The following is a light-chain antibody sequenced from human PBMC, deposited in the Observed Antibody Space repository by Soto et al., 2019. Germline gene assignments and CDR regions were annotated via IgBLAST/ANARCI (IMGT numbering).Light chain of an antibody. J-gene: IGKJ1*01. V-gene: IGKV3-15*01. Sequence: EIVMTQSPATLSVSPGERATLSCRASQSVSSNLAWYQQKPGQAPRLLIYGVSTRATGIPDRLSGSGSGTEFTLTISSLQSEDFAIYYCQQYNNWPPLTFGQGTKVEIK. CDR2: GVS. CDR1: QSVSSN. CDR3: QQYNNWPPLT.